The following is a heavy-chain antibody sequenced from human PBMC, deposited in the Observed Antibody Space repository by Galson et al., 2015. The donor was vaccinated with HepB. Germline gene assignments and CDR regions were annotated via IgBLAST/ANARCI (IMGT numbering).Heavy chain of an antibody. Sequence: SLRLSCAASGFTFSDYYMSWIRQAPGKGLEWVSYISSSSSYTNYADSVKGRFTISRDNAKNSLYLQMNSLRAEDTAVYYCARGRAVAALDYYYGMDVWGQGTTVTVSS. D-gene: IGHD6-19*01. J-gene: IGHJ6*02. CDR3: ARGRAVAALDYYYGMDV. CDR2: ISSSSSYT. V-gene: IGHV3-11*05. CDR1: GFTFSDYY.